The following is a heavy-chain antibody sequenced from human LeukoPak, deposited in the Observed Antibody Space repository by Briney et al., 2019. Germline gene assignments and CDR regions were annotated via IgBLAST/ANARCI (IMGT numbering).Heavy chain of an antibody. CDR1: GGTFSSYA. Sequence: SVKVPCKASGGTFSSYAINWVRQAPGQGLEWMGGIIPIFGTANYAQKFQGRVTISADESTSTAYMELSSLRAEDTAVYYCVTYSSSWYSAFGIWGQGTMVTVSS. D-gene: IGHD6-13*01. CDR2: IIPIFGTA. J-gene: IGHJ3*02. CDR3: VTYSSSWYSAFGI. V-gene: IGHV1-69*13.